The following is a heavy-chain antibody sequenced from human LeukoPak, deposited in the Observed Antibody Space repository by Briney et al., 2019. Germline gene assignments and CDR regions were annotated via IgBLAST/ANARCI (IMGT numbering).Heavy chain of an antibody. J-gene: IGHJ4*02. D-gene: IGHD2-2*01. CDR1: GFTFSSYA. Sequence: GGSLRLSCAASGFTFSSYAMHWVRQAPGKGLEWVAVISYDGSNKYYADSVKGRFTISRDNSKNTLYLQMNSLRAEDTAVYYCARLTYQLDYWGQGTLVTVSS. V-gene: IGHV3-30*04. CDR2: ISYDGSNK. CDR3: ARLTYQLDY.